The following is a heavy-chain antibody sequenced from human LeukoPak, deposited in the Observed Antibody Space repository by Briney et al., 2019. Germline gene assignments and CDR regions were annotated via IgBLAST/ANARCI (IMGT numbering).Heavy chain of an antibody. J-gene: IGHJ3*02. CDR2: IIPIFGTA. Sequence: ASVKVSCKASGGTFSSYAISWVRQAPGQGLEWMGGIIPIFGTANYAQKFQGRVTITADESTSTAYMELGSLRSEDTAVYYCARGSSRGYAFDIWGQGTMVTVSS. V-gene: IGHV1-69*13. D-gene: IGHD6-13*01. CDR1: GGTFSSYA. CDR3: ARGSSRGYAFDI.